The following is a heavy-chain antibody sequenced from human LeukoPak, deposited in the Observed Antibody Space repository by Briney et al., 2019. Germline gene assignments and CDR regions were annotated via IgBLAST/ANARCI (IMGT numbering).Heavy chain of an antibody. J-gene: IGHJ3*02. CDR3: ARRDGDYARGAFDI. CDR1: GFTCSTYG. D-gene: IGHD4-17*01. Sequence: GGSLRLSCAASGFTCSTYGMHCARHAPGKRLEWVAVIWYDGWHQYYGHHVMRRFSISRDNSKNTLYLQMGSLRAEDTAVYYCARRDGDYARGAFDIWGLGTLVTVSS. CDR2: IWYDGWHQ. V-gene: IGHV3-33*01.